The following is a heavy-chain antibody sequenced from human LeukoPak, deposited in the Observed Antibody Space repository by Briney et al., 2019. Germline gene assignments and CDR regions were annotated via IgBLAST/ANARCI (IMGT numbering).Heavy chain of an antibody. V-gene: IGHV4-34*01. Sequence: SETLSLTCAVYGGSFRGYYWSWIRQPPGKGLEWIGEINHSGSTNYNPSLESRVTLSVDTSKNQFSLKLTSATAADTAVYYCARVWGASGSYYFDYWGQGTLVTVSS. CDR1: GGSFRGYY. CDR2: INHSGST. D-gene: IGHD1-26*01. J-gene: IGHJ4*02. CDR3: ARVWGASGSYYFDY.